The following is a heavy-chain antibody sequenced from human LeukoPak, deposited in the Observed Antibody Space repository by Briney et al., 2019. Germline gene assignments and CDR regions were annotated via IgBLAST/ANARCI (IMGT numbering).Heavy chain of an antibody. CDR2: IYPGDSDI. CDR3: ARPDPNWCYFDY. Sequence: GESLKISCKGSGYRFSSYWIGWVRQMPGKGLEWMGIIYPGDSDIRYSPSFQGQVTISADKSISTVYLQWSSLKASDTAMYYCARPDPNWCYFDYWGQGTLVTVSS. V-gene: IGHV5-51*01. CDR1: GYRFSSYW. J-gene: IGHJ4*02. D-gene: IGHD1-1*01.